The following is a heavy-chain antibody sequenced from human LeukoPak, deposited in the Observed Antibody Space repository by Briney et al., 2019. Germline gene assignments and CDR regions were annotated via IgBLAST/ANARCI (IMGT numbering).Heavy chain of an antibody. CDR1: GFIFSSYS. Sequence: GGSLRLSCAASGFIFSSYSMNWVRQAPGKGLEWVSYIRSSTNTIYYADSVKGRFTISRDDAKNSLYLQTNSLRAEDTAVYYCVRDLHWGFDYWGQGTQVTVSS. CDR3: VRDLHWGFDY. J-gene: IGHJ4*02. V-gene: IGHV3-48*01. CDR2: IRSSTNTI. D-gene: IGHD7-27*01.